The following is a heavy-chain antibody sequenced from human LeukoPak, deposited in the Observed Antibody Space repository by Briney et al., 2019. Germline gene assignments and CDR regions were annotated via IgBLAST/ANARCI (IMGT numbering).Heavy chain of an antibody. J-gene: IGHJ4*02. CDR1: GFTFSSYA. D-gene: IGHD5-12*01. CDR3: AKGNSGYDGEFDY. V-gene: IGHV3-23*01. Sequence: GGSLRLSCAASGFTFSSYAMSWVRQAPGKGLEWVSAISGSGGSTYYADSVKGRFTIPRDNSKNTLYLQMNSLRAEDTAVYYCAKGNSGYDGEFDYWGQGTLVTVSS. CDR2: ISGSGGST.